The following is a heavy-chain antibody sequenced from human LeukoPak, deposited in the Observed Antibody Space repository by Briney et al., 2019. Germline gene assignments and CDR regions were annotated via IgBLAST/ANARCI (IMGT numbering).Heavy chain of an antibody. CDR1: GGSVSRYF. Sequence: KTSETLSLTCTVSGGSVSRYFWGWIRQPPGKGLEWIGLIYDSGSTNFNPSLQSRVTISMDTSKNQFSLKLRSVTAADTAVYYCAKGSMGPFDYWGQGTLVTVSS. V-gene: IGHV4-59*08. D-gene: IGHD3-10*01. J-gene: IGHJ4*02. CDR2: IYDSGST. CDR3: AKGSMGPFDY.